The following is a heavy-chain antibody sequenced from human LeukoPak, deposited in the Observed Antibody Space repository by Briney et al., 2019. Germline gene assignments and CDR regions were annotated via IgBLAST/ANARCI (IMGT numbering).Heavy chain of an antibody. V-gene: IGHV4-38-2*02. CDR3: AGGFLLTTVTSGGAFDI. D-gene: IGHD4-17*01. CDR2: IFHSGST. CDR1: GYSISSGYY. J-gene: IGHJ3*02. Sequence: PETLSLTCTVSGYSISSGYYWGWIRQPPGKGLEWIGSIFHSGSTYYNPSLKSRVTISVDTSKNQFSLKLSSVTAADTAVYYCAGGFLLTTVTSGGAFDIWGQGTMVTVSS.